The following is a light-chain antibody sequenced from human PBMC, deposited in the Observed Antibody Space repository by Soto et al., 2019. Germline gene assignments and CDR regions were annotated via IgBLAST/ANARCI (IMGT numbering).Light chain of an antibody. J-gene: IGKJ5*01. CDR3: QQSYSTPRT. V-gene: IGKV1-39*01. Sequence: EIQMTQSPSSLSASVGDRVTITFQASQSISNYLNWYQQKPGKAPKLLIYAASSLQSEVPSRFSGSRSGTDFTLTISSLQPEDFATYYCQQSYSTPRTFGQGTRLEIK. CDR2: AAS. CDR1: QSISNY.